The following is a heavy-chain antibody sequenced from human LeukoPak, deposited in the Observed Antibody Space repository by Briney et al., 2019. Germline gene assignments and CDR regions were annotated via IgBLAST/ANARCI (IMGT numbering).Heavy chain of an antibody. D-gene: IGHD3-22*01. CDR1: GLTLSSYG. J-gene: IGHJ4*02. CDR2: ISYDGSNK. V-gene: IGHV3-30*18. Sequence: PGVPLRLSCAASGLTLSSYGIHWVRQAPGKGLEWVALISYDGSNKLYADSVKGRFSISRDNSKNTLYLQMNSLRGEDTAVYYCAKDPSSSGRGGYFDSWGQGTLVTVSS. CDR3: AKDPSSSGRGGYFDS.